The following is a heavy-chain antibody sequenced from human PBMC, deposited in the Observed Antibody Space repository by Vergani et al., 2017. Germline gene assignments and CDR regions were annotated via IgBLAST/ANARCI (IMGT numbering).Heavy chain of an antibody. V-gene: IGHV4-39*01. J-gene: IGHJ5*02. CDR1: GGSITYGAFN. Sequence: QLQLQESGPGLVKPSETLSLTCTVSGGSITYGAFNWVWIRQSPGQGLEWIGSIYYSENKFYNPSLESRVTLSIDTTKNQFSLKLKSVTAADTAVYYCAGCVRDKGMICGGTVENWFDPWGQGTLVTVSS. CDR3: AGCVRDKGMICGGTVENWFDP. CDR2: IYYSENK. D-gene: IGHD3-22*01.